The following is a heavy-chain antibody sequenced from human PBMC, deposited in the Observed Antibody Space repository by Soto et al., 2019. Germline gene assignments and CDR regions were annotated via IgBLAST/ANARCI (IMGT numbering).Heavy chain of an antibody. CDR2: IYPGDSDT. J-gene: IGHJ3*02. Sequence: GESLKISCKGSGYSFTSYWIGWVRQMPGKGLEWMGIIYPGDSDTRYSPSFQGQVTISADKSISTAYLQWSSLKASDTAMYYCASPTGRYCSSTSCEEDAFDIWGQGTMVTVSS. CDR3: ASPTGRYCSSTSCEEDAFDI. V-gene: IGHV5-51*01. CDR1: GYSFTSYW. D-gene: IGHD2-2*01.